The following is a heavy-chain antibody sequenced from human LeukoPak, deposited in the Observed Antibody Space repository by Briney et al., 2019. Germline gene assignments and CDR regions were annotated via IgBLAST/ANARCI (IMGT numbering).Heavy chain of an antibody. CDR3: ARGTYYYDSSGYYLGY. D-gene: IGHD3-22*01. J-gene: IGHJ4*02. CDR1: GFTFSSYW. CDR2: INSDGGST. Sequence: GGSLRLSCPASGFTFSSYWMHWVRQAPGKGLVWVSRINSDGGSTSYADSVKGRFTISRDNAKNTLYLQMNSLRAEDTAVYYCARGTYYYDSSGYYLGYWGQGTLVTVSS. V-gene: IGHV3-74*01.